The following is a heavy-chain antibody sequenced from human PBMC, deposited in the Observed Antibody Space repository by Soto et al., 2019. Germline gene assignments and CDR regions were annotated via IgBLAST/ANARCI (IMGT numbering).Heavy chain of an antibody. D-gene: IGHD3-3*01. J-gene: IGHJ3*02. Sequence: GGSLRLSCAASGFTFSSYDMHWVRQATGKGLEWVSAIGTAGDTYYPGSVKGRFTISRENAKNSLYLQMNSLRAGDTAVYYCARGSRLRFLEWLPYDAFDIWGQGTMVTVSS. CDR3: ARGSRLRFLEWLPYDAFDI. V-gene: IGHV3-13*01. CDR1: GFTFSSYD. CDR2: IGTAGDT.